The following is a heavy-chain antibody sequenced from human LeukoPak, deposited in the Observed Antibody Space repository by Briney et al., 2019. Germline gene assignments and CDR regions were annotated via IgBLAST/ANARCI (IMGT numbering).Heavy chain of an antibody. CDR1: GGSISISY. J-gene: IGHJ4*02. D-gene: IGHD6-13*01. Sequence: SEILSLTCTTPGGSISISYWSSIRQPPGKGLAWTGYIYYSGSTNYNPSLKSRVTISIDTSKNQFSLKLSSVTAADTAVYYCARGPWGIATADTNFDYWGQGTLVTVSS. V-gene: IGHV4-59*01. CDR2: IYYSGST. CDR3: ARGPWGIATADTNFDY.